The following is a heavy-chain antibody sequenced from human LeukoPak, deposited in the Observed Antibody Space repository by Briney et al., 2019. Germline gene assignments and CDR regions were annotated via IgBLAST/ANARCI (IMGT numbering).Heavy chain of an antibody. CDR1: GFTFSSYA. J-gene: IGHJ4*02. D-gene: IGHD3-10*01. CDR2: ISGSGGST. CDR3: AREHRRLITMVRGDFDY. Sequence: GGSLRLSCAASGFTFSSYAMSWVRQAPGKGLEWVSAISGSGGSTYYADSVKGRFTISRDNSKNTLYLQMNSLRAEDTAVYYCAREHRRLITMVRGDFDYWGQGTLVTVSS. V-gene: IGHV3-23*01.